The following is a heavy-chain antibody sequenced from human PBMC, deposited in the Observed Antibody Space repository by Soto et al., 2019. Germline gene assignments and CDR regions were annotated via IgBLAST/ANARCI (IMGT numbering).Heavy chain of an antibody. CDR3: ARTTIVVVPAASHYYMDV. J-gene: IGHJ6*03. CDR2: INHSGST. CDR1: GGSFSGYY. Sequence: NPSETLSLTCAVYGGSFSGYYWSWIRQPPGKGLEWIGEINHSGSTNYNPSLKSRVTISVDTSKNQFSLKLSSVTAADTAVYYCARTTIVVVPAASHYYMDVWGKGTTVTVSS. V-gene: IGHV4-34*01. D-gene: IGHD2-2*01.